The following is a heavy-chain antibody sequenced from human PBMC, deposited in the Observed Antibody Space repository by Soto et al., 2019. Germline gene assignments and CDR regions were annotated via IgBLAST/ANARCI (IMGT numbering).Heavy chain of an antibody. V-gene: IGHV1-69*11. J-gene: IGHJ4*02. D-gene: IGHD4-17*01. CDR1: GGTFSRSA. CDR3: ARDSTVTNAFEY. Sequence: QVQLVQSGAEVKKPGSSVKVSCKASGGTFSRSAISWVRQAPGQGLEWMGTIITVLLSPKNAQKFQGRVTITADESTTTAYMELDNLTSDDTAVYFCARDSTVTNAFEYWGQGSLVIVSS. CDR2: IITVLLSP.